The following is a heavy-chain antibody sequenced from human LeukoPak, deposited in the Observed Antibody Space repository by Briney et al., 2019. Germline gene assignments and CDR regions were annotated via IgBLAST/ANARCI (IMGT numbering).Heavy chain of an antibody. CDR2: IYYSGST. Sequence: SETLSLTCTVSGGSISSSSYYWGWIRQPPGKGLEWIGSIYYSGSTYYNPSLKSRVTISVDTSKNQFSLKLSSVTAADTAVDYCARVTYFTFDIWGQGTMVTVSS. V-gene: IGHV4-39*07. CDR3: ARVTYFTFDI. J-gene: IGHJ3*02. CDR1: GGSISSSSYY. D-gene: IGHD2/OR15-2a*01.